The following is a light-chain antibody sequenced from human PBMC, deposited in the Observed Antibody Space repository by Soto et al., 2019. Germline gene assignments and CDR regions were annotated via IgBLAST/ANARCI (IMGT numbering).Light chain of an antibody. CDR3: QNYNSYSEE. V-gene: IGKV1-5*01. J-gene: IGKJ1*01. CDR1: QSISSW. Sequence: DIQITHSPSTLSASVVDRVTITFRASQSISSWLAWYQQKPGKAPKLLIYDASSLESGVPSRFSGSGSGTEFTLTISSLQPDDFATYYCQNYNSYSEEFGQGTKVDIK. CDR2: DAS.